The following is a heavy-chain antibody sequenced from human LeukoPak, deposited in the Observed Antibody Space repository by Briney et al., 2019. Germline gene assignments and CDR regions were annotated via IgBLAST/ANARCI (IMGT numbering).Heavy chain of an antibody. CDR1: GGSFSSYY. D-gene: IGHD4-23*01. J-gene: IGHJ5*02. CDR3: ARGETVDRNLAWFDP. V-gene: IGHV4-34*01. Sequence: SETLSLTCAVYGGSFSSYYWSWIRQPPGKGLEWIGEINHSGSTNYNLSLKSRVTISVDTSKNQFSLKLSSVTAADTAVYYCARGETVDRNLAWFDPWGQGTLVTVSS. CDR2: INHSGST.